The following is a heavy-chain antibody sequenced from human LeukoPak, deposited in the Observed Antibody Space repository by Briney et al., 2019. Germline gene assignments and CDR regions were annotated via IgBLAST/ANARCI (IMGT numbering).Heavy chain of an antibody. D-gene: IGHD3-3*01. J-gene: IGHJ4*02. CDR3: TRVGFWVQSNGFWSGYPDY. V-gene: IGHV3-49*04. CDR2: IRNKAYGGTT. Sequence: GGSLRLSCTASGFTFGDYAMSWVRQAPGKGLEWVTFIRNKAYGGTTEYAASVKGRFTISRDDSKSIAYLQMNSLKTEDTAVYYCTRVGFWVQSNGFWSGYPDYWGQGTLVTVSS. CDR1: GFTFGDYA.